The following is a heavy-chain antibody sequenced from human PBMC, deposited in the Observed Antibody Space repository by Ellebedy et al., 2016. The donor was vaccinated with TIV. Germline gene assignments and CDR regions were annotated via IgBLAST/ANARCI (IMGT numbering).Heavy chain of an antibody. Sequence: GESLKISCTTSGFMFGVYPLSWFRQLPGKGLLQVGFIRSNASGGTSEQAPSVRGRFIVSRDDSKTTAYLQMASLRVDDTAVYFCTRGGAMEWELLLTHSQYMDVWGKGTTVTVSS. D-gene: IGHD1-26*01. J-gene: IGHJ6*03. V-gene: IGHV3-49*03. CDR3: TRGGAMEWELLLTHSQYMDV. CDR2: IRSNASGGTS. CDR1: GFMFGVYP.